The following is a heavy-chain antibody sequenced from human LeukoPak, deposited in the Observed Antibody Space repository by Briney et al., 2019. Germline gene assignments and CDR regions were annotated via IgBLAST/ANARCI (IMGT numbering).Heavy chain of an antibody. CDR3: ARVLKGYCSGGSCYGGFDY. CDR2: IIPIFGTA. J-gene: IGHJ4*02. CDR1: GGTFSSYA. V-gene: IGHV1-69*05. D-gene: IGHD2-15*01. Sequence: SVKVSCKASGGTFSSYAISWVRQAPGQGLEWMGRIIPIFGTANYAQKFQGRVTITTDESTSAAYMELSSLRSEDTAVYYCARVLKGYCSGGSCYGGFDYWGQGTLVTVSS.